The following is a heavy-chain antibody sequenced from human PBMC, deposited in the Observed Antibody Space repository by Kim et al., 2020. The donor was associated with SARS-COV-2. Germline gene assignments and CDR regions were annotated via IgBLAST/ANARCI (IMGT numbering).Heavy chain of an antibody. CDR3: ARVMSGSYYFDY. D-gene: IGHD1-26*01. J-gene: IGHJ4*02. V-gene: IGHV3-72*01. Sequence: ASTVKGRFTISRDDSKNSLYLQMNSMKTEDTAVYYCARVMSGSYYFDYWGQGTLVTVSS.